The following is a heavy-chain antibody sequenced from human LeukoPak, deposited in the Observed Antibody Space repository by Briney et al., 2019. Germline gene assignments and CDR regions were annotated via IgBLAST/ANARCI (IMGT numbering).Heavy chain of an antibody. D-gene: IGHD4-17*01. CDR2: ITWDGGYI. CDR3: TTDHGDYGDYVGWFDP. V-gene: IGHV3-43D*03. J-gene: IGHJ5*02. Sequence: PGGSLRLSCAASGFTFDDSAMHWVHQAPGKGLEWVSLITWDGGYIYYADAVKGRFTISRDNAKNSLSLQMNSLRAEDMAVYYCTTDHGDYGDYVGWFDPWGQGTLVTVSS. CDR1: GFTFDDSA.